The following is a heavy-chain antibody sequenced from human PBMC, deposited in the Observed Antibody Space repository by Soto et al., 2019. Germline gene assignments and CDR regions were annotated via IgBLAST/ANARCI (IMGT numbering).Heavy chain of an antibody. CDR2: ISHSGTT. CDR1: GGYFIGYY. V-gene: IGHV4-34*01. CDR3: ARGECSSVYCFTRWALDI. D-gene: IGHD2-2*01. J-gene: IGHJ3*02. Sequence: ALETQCLTCAVYGGYFIGYYGTWIRQTPGKGLEWIGEISHSGTTNYKPSLKSRVTISADPSKKQFSLNLTSVTAADSGVYYCARGECSSVYCFTRWALDIWGQGTVVTVSS.